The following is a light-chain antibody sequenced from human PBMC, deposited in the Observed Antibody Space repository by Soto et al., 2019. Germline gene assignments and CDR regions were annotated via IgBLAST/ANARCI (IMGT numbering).Light chain of an antibody. Sequence: QSVLTQPPSASGSPGQSVTISCTGTSSDVGTYNYVSWYQQHPGEAPKLLIYEVNKRPSGVPDRFSGSKSGTTASLTVSGLQAEDEAYYSCRTYANTSIEVFRTGTKVNVL. CDR1: SSDVGTYNY. CDR3: RTYANTSIEV. J-gene: IGLJ1*01. V-gene: IGLV2-8*01. CDR2: EVN.